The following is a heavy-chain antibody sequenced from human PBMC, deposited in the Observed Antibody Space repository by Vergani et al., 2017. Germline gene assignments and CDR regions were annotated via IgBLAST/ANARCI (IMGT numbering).Heavy chain of an antibody. Sequence: VQLVQSGAEVKKPGATMKISCKVSGYTFTDHYMHWVKQAPGKGLEWMGLVDPEDGETIYAEKFKGRVTIAADTSTDTAHLELSSLRSEDTAVYYCATPQTVTTGGMEVWGQGTTGIVSS. D-gene: IGHD4-17*01. CDR2: VDPEDGET. CDR3: ATPQTVTTGGMEV. V-gene: IGHV1-69-2*01. CDR1: GYTFTDHY. J-gene: IGHJ6*02.